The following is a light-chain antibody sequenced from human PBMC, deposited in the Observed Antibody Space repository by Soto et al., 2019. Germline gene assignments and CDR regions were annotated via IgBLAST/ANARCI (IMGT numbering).Light chain of an antibody. CDR3: SSYRTITTVV. CDR2: DVT. J-gene: IGLJ2*01. Sequence: QSVLTQPASVSGSPGQSITISCTGTNNDIGNYDYVSWYQQYPGKAPKLLIFDVTNRPSGVSDRFSGSKSGNTASLTISGLQTEDETNYYCSSYRTITTVVMGEGTKVTVL. CDR1: NNDIGNYDY. V-gene: IGLV2-14*03.